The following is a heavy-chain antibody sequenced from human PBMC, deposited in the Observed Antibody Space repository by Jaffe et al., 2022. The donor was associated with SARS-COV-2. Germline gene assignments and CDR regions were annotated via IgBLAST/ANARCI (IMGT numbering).Heavy chain of an antibody. CDR1: GDSISRYY. J-gene: IGHJ5*02. V-gene: IGHV4-59*01. CDR3: ARAPIASPPPWFDP. Sequence: QVQVQESGPGLVKPSETLSLTCTVSGDSISRYYWSWIRQSPGKGLEWIGYLFDDGSTSYNPSLRSRVTMSVDTSKNQFSLKLTYVTAADTAVYYCARAPIASPPPWFDPWGQGTLVSVSS. D-gene: IGHD6-6*01. CDR2: LFDDGST.